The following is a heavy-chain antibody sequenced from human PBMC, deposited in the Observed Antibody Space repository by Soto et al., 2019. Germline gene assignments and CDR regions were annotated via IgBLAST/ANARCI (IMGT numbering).Heavy chain of an antibody. CDR1: GFTFDDYT. CDR3: AKAGIAARLYNWFDP. Sequence: LRLSCAASGFTFDDYTMHWVRQAPGKGLEWVSLISWDGGSTYYADSVKGRFTISRDNSKNSLYLQMNSLRTEDTALYYCAKAGIAARLYNWFDPWGQGTLVTVSS. CDR2: ISWDGGST. D-gene: IGHD6-6*01. V-gene: IGHV3-43*01. J-gene: IGHJ5*02.